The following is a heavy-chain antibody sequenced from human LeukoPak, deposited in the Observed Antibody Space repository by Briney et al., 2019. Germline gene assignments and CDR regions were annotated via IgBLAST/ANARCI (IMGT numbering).Heavy chain of an antibody. V-gene: IGHV3-23*01. CDR2: ISGSGGST. J-gene: IGHJ6*03. D-gene: IGHD1-26*01. Sequence: GGSLRLSCAASGFTFSSYAMSWVRQAPGKGLEWVSAISGSGGSTYYADSVKGRFTISRDNSKNTLYLQMNSLRAEDTAVYYCAKAGSGSYYYYYYYMDVWGKGTTVTVSS. CDR1: GFTFSSYA. CDR3: AKAGSGSYYYYYYYMDV.